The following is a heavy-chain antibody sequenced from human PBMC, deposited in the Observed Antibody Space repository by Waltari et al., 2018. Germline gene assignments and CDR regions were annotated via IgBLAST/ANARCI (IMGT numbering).Heavy chain of an antibody. CDR3: ARAPLPGDYIWGSLPGFDY. Sequence: QVQLVQSGAEVKKPGSSVKVSCKASGGTFSSYAISWVRQAPGQGLEWMGGIIPILGIANYAQKFQGRVTITADKSTSTAYMELSSLRSEDTAVYYCARAPLPGDYIWGSLPGFDYWGQGTLVTVSS. V-gene: IGHV1-69*10. CDR2: IIPILGIA. CDR1: GGTFSSYA. D-gene: IGHD3-16*01. J-gene: IGHJ4*02.